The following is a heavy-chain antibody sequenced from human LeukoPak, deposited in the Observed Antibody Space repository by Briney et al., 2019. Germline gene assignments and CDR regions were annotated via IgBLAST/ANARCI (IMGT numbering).Heavy chain of an antibody. V-gene: IGHV4-34*01. CDR3: ARHRKTYYYDSSGYFDI. J-gene: IGHJ3*02. D-gene: IGHD3-22*01. CDR1: GGSFSGYY. Sequence: PSETLPLTCAVYGGSFSGYYWSWIRQPPGKGLEWIGEINHSGSTNYNPSLKSRVTISVDTSKNQFSLKLSSVTAADTAVYYCARHRKTYYYDSSGYFDIWGQGTMVTVSS. CDR2: INHSGST.